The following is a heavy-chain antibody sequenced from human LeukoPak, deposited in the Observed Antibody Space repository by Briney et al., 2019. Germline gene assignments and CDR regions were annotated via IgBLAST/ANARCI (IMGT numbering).Heavy chain of an antibody. Sequence: KASETLSLTCTVSGGSISSSSYYWGWIRQPPGKGLEWIGSIYYSGSTYYNPSLKSRVTISVDTSKNQFSLKLSSVTAADTAVYYCARQAYGFWSGYPYNWFDPWGQGTLVTVSS. CDR3: ARQAYGFWSGYPYNWFDP. CDR2: IYYSGST. D-gene: IGHD3-3*01. V-gene: IGHV4-39*01. CDR1: GGSISSSSYY. J-gene: IGHJ5*02.